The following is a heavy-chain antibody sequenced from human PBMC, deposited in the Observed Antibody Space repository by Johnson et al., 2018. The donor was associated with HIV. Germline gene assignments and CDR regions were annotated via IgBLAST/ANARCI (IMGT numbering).Heavy chain of an antibody. CDR3: AKVGRMTTVVTPGDAFDI. CDR1: GFTFSSSA. V-gene: IGHV3-30-3*01. Sequence: QVQLVESGGGVVQPGRALRLSCAASGFTFSSSAMHWVRQAPGKGLEWVAVISYDGDNIYYADSVKGRFTISRDNSKNTLYLQMNSLRAEDTAVYYCAKVGRMTTVVTPGDAFDIWGQGTKVTVSS. CDR2: ISYDGDNI. D-gene: IGHD4-23*01. J-gene: IGHJ3*02.